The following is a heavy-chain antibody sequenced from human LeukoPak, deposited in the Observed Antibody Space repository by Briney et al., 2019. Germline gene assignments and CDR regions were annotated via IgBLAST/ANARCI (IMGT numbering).Heavy chain of an antibody. CDR3: ARAGTGVDY. D-gene: IGHD1-26*01. J-gene: IGHJ4*02. CDR2: IYYSGST. V-gene: IGHV4-59*01. Sequence: PSETLSLTCTVSGGSISSYYWSWIRQPPGKGLEWIGYIYYSGSTNYNPSLKSRVTISVDTSKNQFSLKLSSVTAAGTAVYYCARAGTGVDYWGQGTLVTVSS. CDR1: GGSISSYY.